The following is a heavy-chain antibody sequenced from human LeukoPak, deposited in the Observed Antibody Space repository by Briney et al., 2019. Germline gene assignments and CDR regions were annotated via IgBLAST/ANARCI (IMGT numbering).Heavy chain of an antibody. Sequence: SQTLSLTCTVSGGPISSGNYYWSWIRQHPGKGLEWIGYIYNSGSAYYNPSLKSRVTISVDTSKNQFSLKLSSVTAADTAVYYCAREPFKVGATTDFDYWGQGTLVTVSS. D-gene: IGHD1-26*01. V-gene: IGHV4-30-4*01. J-gene: IGHJ4*02. CDR2: IYNSGSA. CDR3: AREPFKVGATTDFDY. CDR1: GGPISSGNYY.